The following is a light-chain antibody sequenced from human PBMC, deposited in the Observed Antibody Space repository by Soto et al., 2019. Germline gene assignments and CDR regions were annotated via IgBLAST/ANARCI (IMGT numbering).Light chain of an antibody. J-gene: IGLJ2*01. CDR2: EVS. CDR1: SSDVGGYHY. Sequence: QSVLTQPASVSGSPGQSITISCTGTSSDVGGYHYVSWYQQHPGKAPKLMIYEVSNRPSGVSNRFSGSKSGNTASLTISGLQAEDEADYYCSSYTSSRTRVFGGGAKLTVL. V-gene: IGLV2-14*03. CDR3: SSYTSSRTRV.